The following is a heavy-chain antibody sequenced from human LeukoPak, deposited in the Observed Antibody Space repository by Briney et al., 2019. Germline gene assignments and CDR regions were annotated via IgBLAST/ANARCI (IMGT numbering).Heavy chain of an antibody. CDR2: IIPIFGTA. V-gene: IGHV1-69*13. Sequence: GASVKVSCKASGGTFSSYAISWVRQAPGQGPEWMGGIIPIFGTANYAQKFQGRVTITADESTSTAYMELSSLRSEDTAVYYCARGPCTGGVCYNAFDIWGQGTMVTVSS. J-gene: IGHJ3*02. D-gene: IGHD2-8*02. CDR3: ARGPCTGGVCYNAFDI. CDR1: GGTFSSYA.